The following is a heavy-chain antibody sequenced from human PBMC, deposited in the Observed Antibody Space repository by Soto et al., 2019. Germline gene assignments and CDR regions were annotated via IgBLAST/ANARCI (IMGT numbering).Heavy chain of an antibody. Sequence: ASVKVSCKASGYTITSYAMHWVRQAPGQRLEWMGWINAGNGNTKYSQKFQGSVTITRDTSASTAYMELSSLRSEDTAVYYCARSIVVVTALDYWGQGTLVTVSS. CDR3: ARSIVVVTALDY. CDR2: INAGNGNT. CDR1: GYTITSYA. V-gene: IGHV1-3*01. D-gene: IGHD2-21*02. J-gene: IGHJ4*02.